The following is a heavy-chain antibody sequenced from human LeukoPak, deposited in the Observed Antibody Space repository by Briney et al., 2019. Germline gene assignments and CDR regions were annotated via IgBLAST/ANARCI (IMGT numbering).Heavy chain of an antibody. CDR2: ISSSSSYI. CDR1: GFTFSSYS. D-gene: IGHD4-17*01. V-gene: IGHV3-21*01. Sequence: PGGSLRLSCAASGFTFSSYSMNWVRQAPGKGLEWVSSISSSSSYIYYADSVKGRFTISRDNAKNSLYLQMNSLRAEDTAVYYCARDDRKDYGDYAGPFDYWGQGTLVTVSS. CDR3: ARDDRKDYGDYAGPFDY. J-gene: IGHJ4*02.